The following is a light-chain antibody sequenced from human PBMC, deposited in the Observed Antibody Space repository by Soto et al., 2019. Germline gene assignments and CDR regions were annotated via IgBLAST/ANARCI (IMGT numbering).Light chain of an antibody. J-gene: IGKJ4*01. V-gene: IGKV1-39*01. CDR2: AAS. CDR1: QSISSY. Sequence: SQPTQAPSSQADSLGDRVTHPCRASQSISSYLNWYQQKPGKAPKLLIYAASSLQSGVPSRFSGSGSGTDFTLTISSLQPEDFATYYCQQIYSTPQLTFGGGAKVDIK. CDR3: QQIYSTPQLT.